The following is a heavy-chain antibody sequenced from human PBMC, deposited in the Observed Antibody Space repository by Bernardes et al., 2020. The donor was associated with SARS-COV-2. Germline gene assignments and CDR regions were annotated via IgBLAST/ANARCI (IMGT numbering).Heavy chain of an antibody. CDR2: VHSSGQT. J-gene: IGHJ3*01. CDR3: ARWKHVAGAPSDAFDL. Sequence: GGSLSLSCEVSGFTFSSYTMNWVRQAPGKGLEWVSVVHSSGQTYYADSVKGRFTISRDNSKNTLYLQMDSLRPEDTAMYYCARWKHVAGAPSDAFDLWGQGTMVTVSS. V-gene: IGHV3-53*01. CDR1: GFTFSSYT. D-gene: IGHD6-19*01.